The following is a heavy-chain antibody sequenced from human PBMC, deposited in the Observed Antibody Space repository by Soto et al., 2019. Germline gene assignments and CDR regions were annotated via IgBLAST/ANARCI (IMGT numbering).Heavy chain of an antibody. CDR1: GYSFTSYW. Sequence: GESLKISCKGSGYSFTSYWIGWVRQMPGKGLEWMGIIYPGDSYTTYSPSFQGQVTISADKSISTAYLQWSSLKASDSAMYYCARQESSSPRLPYYYYYGMDVWGQGTTVTVSS. J-gene: IGHJ6*02. CDR3: ARQESSSPRLPYYYYYGMDV. V-gene: IGHV5-51*01. D-gene: IGHD6-6*01. CDR2: IYPGDSYT.